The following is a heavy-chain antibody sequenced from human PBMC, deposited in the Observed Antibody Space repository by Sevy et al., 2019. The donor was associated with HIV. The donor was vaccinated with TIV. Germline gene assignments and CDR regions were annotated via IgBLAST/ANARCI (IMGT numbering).Heavy chain of an antibody. CDR3: TRDGTGTRYYYGMDV. D-gene: IGHD1-7*01. V-gene: IGHV3-49*04. J-gene: IGHJ6*02. CDR1: GFTFGDYA. CDR2: IRSKAYGGTT. Sequence: GGSLRLSCTASGFTFGDYAMSWVRQAPGKGLEWVGFIRSKAYGGTTEYAASVKGRFTISRDDSKIIAYLQMNSLKTEDTAVYYCTRDGTGTRYYYGMDVWGQGTTVTVSS.